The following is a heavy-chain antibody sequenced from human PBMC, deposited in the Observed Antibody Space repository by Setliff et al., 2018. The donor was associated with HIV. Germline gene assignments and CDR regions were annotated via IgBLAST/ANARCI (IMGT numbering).Heavy chain of an antibody. CDR2: VYYSGIT. CDR1: GGSISSHY. CDR3: AGADYSDTSVYYSNFDY. V-gene: IGHV4-59*11. Sequence: SETLSLTCSVSGGSISSHYWSWIRQPPGKGLEWIGYVYYSGITNYNVSLKSRVTISVDTSKNQFSLKLRSVTAADTAVYYCAGADYSDTSVYYSNFDYWGQGTLVTVSS. D-gene: IGHD3-22*01. J-gene: IGHJ4*02.